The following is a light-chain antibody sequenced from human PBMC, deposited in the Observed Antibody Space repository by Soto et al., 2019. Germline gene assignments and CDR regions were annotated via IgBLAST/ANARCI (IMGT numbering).Light chain of an antibody. V-gene: IGLV2-14*01. J-gene: IGLJ1*01. Sequence: QSALTQPASVSGSPGQSITISCTGTSSDVGDYDFVSWYQHYPGKAPKLVTFDVTHRPPGISDRFSGSKSANTASLTISGLQAEDEAFYYCSSYTTRSTLVFGGGTKVTVL. CDR2: DVT. CDR3: SSYTTRSTLV. CDR1: SSDVGDYDF.